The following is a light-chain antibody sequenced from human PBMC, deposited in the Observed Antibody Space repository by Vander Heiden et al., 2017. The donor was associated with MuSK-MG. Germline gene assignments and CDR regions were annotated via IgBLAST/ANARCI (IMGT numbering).Light chain of an antibody. CDR1: KLGNKY. V-gene: IGLV3-1*01. J-gene: IGLJ3*02. CDR2: QDN. Sequence: SYELTQPPSVSVSPGQTASITCSGDKLGNKYVSWHQQKPGQSPVLVIYQDNKRPSGIPERFSGSNSGNTATLTISGTQAMDEADYYCQAWDSILGVFGGGTKLTVL. CDR3: QAWDSILGV.